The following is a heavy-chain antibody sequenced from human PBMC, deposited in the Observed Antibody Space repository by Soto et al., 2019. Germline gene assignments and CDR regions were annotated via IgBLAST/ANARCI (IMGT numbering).Heavy chain of an antibody. D-gene: IGHD1-20*01. CDR1: GGSISSGGYY. Sequence: SETLSLTCTVSGGSISSGGYYLSWIRPHPGKGLEWIGYIYYSGSTYYNPSLKSRVTISVDTSKNQFSLKLSSVTAADTAVYYCARAPSRANWSYYFDYWGQGTLVTVS. V-gene: IGHV4-31*03. CDR3: ARAPSRANWSYYFDY. CDR2: IYYSGST. J-gene: IGHJ4*02.